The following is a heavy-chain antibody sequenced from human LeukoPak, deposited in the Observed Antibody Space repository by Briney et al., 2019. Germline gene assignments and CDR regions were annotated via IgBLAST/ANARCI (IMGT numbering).Heavy chain of an antibody. CDR1: GSTFRSYA. CDR3: ARDPNSSNRGFFVY. V-gene: IGHV3-30-3*01. D-gene: IGHD6-13*01. J-gene: IGHJ4*02. Sequence: GGSLRLSCAASGSTFRSYAMNWVRQAPGKGLEWVAVISYDGSNKYYADSVKGRFTISRDNSKNTLYLQMNSLRAEDTAVYYCARDPNSSNRGFFVYWGQGTLVTVSS. CDR2: ISYDGSNK.